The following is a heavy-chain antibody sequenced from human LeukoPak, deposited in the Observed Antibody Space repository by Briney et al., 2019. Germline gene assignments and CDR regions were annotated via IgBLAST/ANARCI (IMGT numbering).Heavy chain of an antibody. Sequence: GGSLRLSCSASGFTFSDYDMNWVRQAPGKGLEWVSSISGLSSYTYYGESVKGRFSISRDNAKNSLYLQMNSLGAEDTATYYCGRAFPPLRTSSAGDLWGQGVLVTVSS. V-gene: IGHV3-21*01. D-gene: IGHD3-16*01. J-gene: IGHJ4*02. CDR3: GRAFPPLRTSSAGDL. CDR2: ISGLSSYT. CDR1: GFTFSDYD.